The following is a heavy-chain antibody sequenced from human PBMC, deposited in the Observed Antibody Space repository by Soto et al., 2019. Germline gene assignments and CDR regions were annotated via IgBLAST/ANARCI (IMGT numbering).Heavy chain of an antibody. Sequence: GGSLRLSCAASGFTVSSNYMSWVRQAPGKGLEWVSVIYSGCSTYYADSVKGRFTISRDNSKNTLYLQMNSLRAEDTAVYYCASQDCSSTSCYVGYYYYYMDVWGKGTTVTVSS. CDR2: IYSGCST. CDR1: GFTVSSNY. V-gene: IGHV3-66*04. D-gene: IGHD2-2*01. J-gene: IGHJ6*03. CDR3: ASQDCSSTSCYVGYYYYYMDV.